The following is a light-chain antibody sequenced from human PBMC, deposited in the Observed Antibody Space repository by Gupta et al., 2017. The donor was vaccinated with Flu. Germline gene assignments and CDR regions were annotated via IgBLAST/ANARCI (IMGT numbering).Light chain of an antibody. V-gene: IGKV3-20*01. Sequence: EIVLTQSPGTLSLSPGERATLSCRASQSIRGNYLAWYQQKPGQAPRLLMFGASSRATGIPDRFSGSGSGTDFTLTIRRREPEDFAVYYCQQDGGSPPYSFGQGTKLEIK. CDR2: GAS. CDR1: QSIRGNY. CDR3: QQDGGSPPYS. J-gene: IGKJ2*03.